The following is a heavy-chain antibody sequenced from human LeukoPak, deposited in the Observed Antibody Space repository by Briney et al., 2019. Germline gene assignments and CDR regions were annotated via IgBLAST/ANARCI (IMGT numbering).Heavy chain of an antibody. D-gene: IGHD4-17*01. V-gene: IGHV1-2*02. J-gene: IGHJ4*02. CDR2: INPNSGGT. CDR1: GYTFTGYY. Sequence: ASVKVSCKASGYTFTGYYMHWVRQAPGQGLEWMGWINPNSGGTNYAQKFQGRVTMTRDTSISTAYMELSRLRSDDTAVYYCARALGPTVTTSADYWGQGTLGTVSS. CDR3: ARALGPTVTTSADY.